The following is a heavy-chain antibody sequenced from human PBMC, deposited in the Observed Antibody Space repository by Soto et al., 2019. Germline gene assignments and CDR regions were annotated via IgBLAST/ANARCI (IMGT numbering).Heavy chain of an antibody. J-gene: IGHJ6*03. CDR1: GYRFSDYY. V-gene: IGHV1-2*02. CDR2: MNPNSGDT. D-gene: IGHD5-12*01. Sequence: QVQLVQSGAEVKKPGASVTFSCKASGYRFSDYYLHWVRQAPGQGPEWMGWMNPNSGDTKYAQKFKGRVTMTRDTSVRTAFMELNWLKSDDTAVYYCARESGGATATLDYYYFYMDVWGIGTRVTLSS. CDR3: ARESGGATATLDYYYFYMDV.